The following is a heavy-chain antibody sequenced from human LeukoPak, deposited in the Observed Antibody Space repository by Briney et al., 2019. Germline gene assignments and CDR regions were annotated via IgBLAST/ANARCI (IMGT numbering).Heavy chain of an antibody. CDR1: GGTISSYY. D-gene: IGHD1-26*01. CDR3: ARGGTVRNGMDV. CDR2: IYYSGST. Sequence: PSETLSLTCTVSGGTISSYYWSWIRQPPGKGLEWIGYIYYSGSTNYNPSLKSRVTISVDTSRNQFSLKLSSVTAADTAVYYCARGGTVRNGMDVWGQGTTVTVSS. V-gene: IGHV4-59*01. J-gene: IGHJ6*02.